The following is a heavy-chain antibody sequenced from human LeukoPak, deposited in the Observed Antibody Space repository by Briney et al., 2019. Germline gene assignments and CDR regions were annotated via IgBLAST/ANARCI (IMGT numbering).Heavy chain of an antibody. V-gene: IGHV4-61*02. CDR2: IYTSGST. J-gene: IGHJ3*02. D-gene: IGHD3-22*01. CDR3: ARALNYYDSSGESDGAFDI. Sequence: SETLSLTCTVSGGSISSGSYYWSWIRQPAGKGLEWIGRIYTSGSTNYNPSLKSRVTISVDTSKNQFSLKLSSVTAADTAVYYCARALNYYDSSGESDGAFDIWGQGTMVTVSS. CDR1: GGSISSGSYY.